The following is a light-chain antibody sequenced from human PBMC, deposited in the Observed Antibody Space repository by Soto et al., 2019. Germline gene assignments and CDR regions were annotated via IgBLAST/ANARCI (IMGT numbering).Light chain of an antibody. J-gene: IGKJ1*01. CDR1: QRVXNN. CDR2: CEY. V-gene: IGKV3-15*01. CDR3: RHYKYLPPKT. Sequence: ELTQSPATLSVSPGERTTLSCRASQRVXNNFAWYKRKPGQAPRLIIXCEYTRATGIPARFSGSGSGTDFTLTLSSLKTEDFAVDYCRHYKYLPPKTFGQGTKVDIK.